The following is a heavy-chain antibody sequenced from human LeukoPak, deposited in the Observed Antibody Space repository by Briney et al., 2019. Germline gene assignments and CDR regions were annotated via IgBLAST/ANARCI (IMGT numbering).Heavy chain of an antibody. CDR3: ARLFLVGTDEVDP. Sequence: ASVKVSCKASGYTFTGYHMHWVRQAPGQGLEWMGWINPNSGDINYAQRFQGRVTMTRDTSISTVYMELSRLTSDDTALYYCARLFLVGTDEVDPWGQGTLVTVSS. CDR1: GYTFTGYH. V-gene: IGHV1-2*02. J-gene: IGHJ5*02. CDR2: INPNSGDI. D-gene: IGHD3-3*01.